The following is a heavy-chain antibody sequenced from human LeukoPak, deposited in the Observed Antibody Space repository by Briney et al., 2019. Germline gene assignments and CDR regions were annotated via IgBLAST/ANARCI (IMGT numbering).Heavy chain of an antibody. CDR3: ARLVVVTATAYFDY. Sequence: SGTLSLTCAVSGGSISSSNWWSWVRQPLGKGLEWIGEIYHSGSTNYNPSLKSRVTISVDKSKNQFSLKLSSVTAADTAVYYCARLVVVTATAYFDYWGQGTLVTVSS. D-gene: IGHD2-21*02. J-gene: IGHJ4*02. CDR2: IYHSGST. V-gene: IGHV4-4*02. CDR1: GGSISSSNW.